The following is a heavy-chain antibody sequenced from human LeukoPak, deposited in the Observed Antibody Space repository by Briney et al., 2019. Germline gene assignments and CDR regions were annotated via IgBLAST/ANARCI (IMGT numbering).Heavy chain of an antibody. CDR1: GGSFSGYY. V-gene: IGHV4-34*01. CDR3: ARGGKGGSSFRLPDYYFDY. Sequence: PSETLSLTCAVYGGSFSGYYWSWIRQPPGKGLEWIGEINHSGSTNYNPSLKSRVTISVDTSKNQFSLKLSSVTAADTAVYYCARGGKGGSSFRLPDYYFDYWGQGTLVTVSS. D-gene: IGHD6-6*01. CDR2: INHSGST. J-gene: IGHJ4*02.